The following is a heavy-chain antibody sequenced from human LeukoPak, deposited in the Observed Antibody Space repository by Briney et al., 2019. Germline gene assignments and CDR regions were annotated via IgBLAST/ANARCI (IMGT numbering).Heavy chain of an antibody. J-gene: IGHJ3*02. V-gene: IGHV4-39*01. CDR3: ARFEAKQDAFDI. CDR1: GGSISSTSYY. Sequence: SETLSLTCIVSGGSISSTSYYWGWIRQPPGKGLEWIGNIYYSGSTYYNPSLKSRVTISVDTSKNQFSLKLNFVTAADTAVYYCARFEAKQDAFDIWGQGTMVTVSS. D-gene: IGHD4/OR15-4a*01. CDR2: IYYSGST.